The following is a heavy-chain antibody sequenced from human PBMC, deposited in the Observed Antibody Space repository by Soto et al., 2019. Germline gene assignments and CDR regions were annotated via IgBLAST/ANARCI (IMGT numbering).Heavy chain of an antibody. J-gene: IGHJ4*02. CDR2: ISGSGGSS. CDR3: AGRGEVEVTGFVY. Sequence: PGGSLRLSCAASGFTFINYGMDWVRQAPGKGLEWVSSISGSGGSSYHADSVRGRITISRDNSKNTLFLQMNNLRAEDTAIYYCAGRGEVEVTGFVYWGQGTMVTVSS. D-gene: IGHD3-22*01. V-gene: IGHV3-23*01. CDR1: GFTFINYG.